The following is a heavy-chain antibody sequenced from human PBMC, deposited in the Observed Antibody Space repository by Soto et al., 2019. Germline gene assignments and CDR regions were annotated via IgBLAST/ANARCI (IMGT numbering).Heavy chain of an antibody. Sequence: QVQLVESGGGVVQPGRSLRLSCAASGFTFSSYGMHWVRQAPGKGLEWVAVISYDGSNKYYADSVKGRFTIYRDNSKNTLYLQMNSLRAEDTAVYYCAKDTDYGDYGLDYWGQGTLVTVSS. J-gene: IGHJ4*02. CDR1: GFTFSSYG. CDR2: ISYDGSNK. V-gene: IGHV3-30*18. CDR3: AKDTDYGDYGLDY. D-gene: IGHD4-17*01.